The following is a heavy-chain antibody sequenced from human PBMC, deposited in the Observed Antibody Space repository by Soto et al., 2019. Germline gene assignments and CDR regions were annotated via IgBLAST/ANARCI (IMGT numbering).Heavy chain of an antibody. J-gene: IGHJ4*02. CDR2: IDHSGST. CDR3: ARGGPGYFGSGSYYPR. D-gene: IGHD3-10*01. V-gene: IGHV4-34*01. CDR1: GGSFSGYY. Sequence: SETLSLTCXVYGGSFSGYYWSWIRQPPGKGLEWIGEIDHSGSTNYNPSLKSRVTVSLDTSKNQFSLNLNSVTAADTAVYYCARGGPGYFGSGSYYPRWGQGTLVTVSS.